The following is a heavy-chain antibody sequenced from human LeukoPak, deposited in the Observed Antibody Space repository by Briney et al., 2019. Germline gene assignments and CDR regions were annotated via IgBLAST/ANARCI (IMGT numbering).Heavy chain of an antibody. CDR1: GGSMSSSSYY. D-gene: IGHD3-3*01. Sequence: SETLSLTCTVSGGSMSSSSYYWGWIRQPPGKGLEWIGGIYYSGSTYYNPSLKSRVTISVDTSKNQFSLKQSSVTAADTAVYYCATTNTMGYDFWSGYFFDYWGQGTLVTVSS. J-gene: IGHJ4*02. CDR3: ATTNTMGYDFWSGYFFDY. CDR2: IYYSGST. V-gene: IGHV4-39*01.